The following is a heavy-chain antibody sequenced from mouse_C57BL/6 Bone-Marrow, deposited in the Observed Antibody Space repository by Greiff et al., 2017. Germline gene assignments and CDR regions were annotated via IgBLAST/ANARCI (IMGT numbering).Heavy chain of an antibody. J-gene: IGHJ2*01. V-gene: IGHV14-4*01. CDR2: IDPENGDT. CDR1: GFNIKDDY. Sequence: EVQLQESGAELVRPGASVKLSCTASGFNIKDDYMHWVKQRPEQGLEWIGWIDPENGDTEYASKFQGKATITADTSSNTAYLQLSSLTSEDTAVYYCTTGTSSPDYWGQGTTLTVSS. CDR3: TTGTSSPDY. D-gene: IGHD1-1*01.